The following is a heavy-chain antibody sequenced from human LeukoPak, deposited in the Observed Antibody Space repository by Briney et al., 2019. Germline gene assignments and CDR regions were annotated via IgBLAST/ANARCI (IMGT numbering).Heavy chain of an antibody. CDR3: ASGGCILTGSLITMGYYFDY. D-gene: IGHD3-9*01. Sequence: SETLSLTCAVYGGSFSGYYWSWIRQPPGKGLERIGEINDSGSTNYNTSLTRRVNISVEKSKNQFSLKLSSVTAADTAVYYCASGGCILTGSLITMGYYFDYWGQGTLVTVSS. CDR2: INDSGST. J-gene: IGHJ4*02. CDR1: GGSFSGYY. V-gene: IGHV4-34*01.